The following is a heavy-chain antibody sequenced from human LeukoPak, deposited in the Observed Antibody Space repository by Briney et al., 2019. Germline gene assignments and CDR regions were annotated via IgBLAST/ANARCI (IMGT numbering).Heavy chain of an antibody. V-gene: IGHV3-21*01. Sequence: GGSLRLSCAASGFTFSSYSMNWVRQAPGKGLEWVSSISSSSSYIYYADSVKGRFTISRGNAKNSLYLQMNSLRAEDTAVYYCAREALGYRGYDPDYFDSWGQGTLVIVSS. D-gene: IGHD5-12*01. CDR1: GFTFSSYS. CDR2: ISSSSSYI. J-gene: IGHJ4*02. CDR3: AREALGYRGYDPDYFDS.